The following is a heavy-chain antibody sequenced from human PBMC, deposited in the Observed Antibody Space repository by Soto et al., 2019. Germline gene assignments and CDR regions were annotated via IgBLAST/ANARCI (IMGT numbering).Heavy chain of an antibody. V-gene: IGHV3-33*01. CDR1: GFNFNNYG. CDR2: IWNDGNGY. Sequence: QVQLVESGGGVVQPARSLRLSCAASGFNFNNYGMHWVRQAPGKGLEWVAVIWNDGNGYYYTNSVKGRFTISRDNSKNTLYLQMSSLRAEDTAVYYCARRQISPPTRGAASARGGMYVWGQGTTVTVSS. D-gene: IGHD6-13*01. J-gene: IGHJ6*02. CDR3: ARRQISPPTRGAASARGGMYV.